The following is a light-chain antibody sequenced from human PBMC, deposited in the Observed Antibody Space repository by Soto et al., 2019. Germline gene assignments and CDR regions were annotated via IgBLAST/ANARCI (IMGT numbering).Light chain of an antibody. CDR2: GAS. V-gene: IGKV3-15*01. Sequence: EIVMTQSPATLSVSPGERATLSCRASQSVSSNLAWYQQKPGQAPRLLIYGASTGATGIPARFSGSGSGTDFTHTISSLQSEDFAVYYCQQYNNWPLTFAQGTRLEIK. J-gene: IGKJ5*01. CDR3: QQYNNWPLT. CDR1: QSVSSN.